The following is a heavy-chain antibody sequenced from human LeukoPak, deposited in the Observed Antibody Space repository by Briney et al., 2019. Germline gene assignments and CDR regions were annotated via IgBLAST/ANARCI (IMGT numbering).Heavy chain of an antibody. V-gene: IGHV3-23*01. CDR2: ISGSGGST. CDR3: AKEPKDSSGGNYDY. Sequence: GGSLRLSCAASGFTFSSYAMSWVRQAPGKGLEWVSAISGSGGSTYYADSVKGRFIISRDNSKNTLYLQMNSLRAEDTAVYYCAKEPKDSSGGNYDYWGQGTLVTVSS. J-gene: IGHJ4*02. CDR1: GFTFSSYA. D-gene: IGHD3-22*01.